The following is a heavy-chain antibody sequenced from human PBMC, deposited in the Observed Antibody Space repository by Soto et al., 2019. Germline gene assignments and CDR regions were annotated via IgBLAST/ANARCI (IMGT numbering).Heavy chain of an antibody. Sequence: SETLSLTCTVSGGSISSSSYYWGWIRQPPGKGLEWIGSIYYSGSTYYNPSLKSRVTISVDTSKNQFSLKLSSVTAADTAVYYCARQLGSIAARRSSWFDPWGQGTLVTVSS. CDR3: ARQLGSIAARRSSWFDP. CDR2: IYYSGST. D-gene: IGHD6-6*01. V-gene: IGHV4-39*01. CDR1: GGSISSSSYY. J-gene: IGHJ5*02.